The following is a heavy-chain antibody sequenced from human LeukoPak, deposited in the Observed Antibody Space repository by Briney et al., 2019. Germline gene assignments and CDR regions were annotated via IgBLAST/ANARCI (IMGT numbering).Heavy chain of an antibody. V-gene: IGHV3-74*01. J-gene: IGHJ4*02. CDR2: INSVGSST. CDR3: ARDGLTETTRDSDY. D-gene: IGHD4-11*01. CDR1: GFTFSRYW. Sequence: GSLRLSCAASGFTFSRYWMHWVRQAPGKGLVWVSRINSVGSSTSYADSVKGRFTISRDNAKNTLYLQMNSLTVEDTAVYYCARDGLTETTRDSDYWGQGTLVTVSS.